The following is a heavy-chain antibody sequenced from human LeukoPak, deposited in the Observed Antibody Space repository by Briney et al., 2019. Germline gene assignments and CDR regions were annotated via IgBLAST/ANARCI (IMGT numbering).Heavy chain of an antibody. CDR3: VREGSGSYSDAFDI. D-gene: IGHD1-26*01. J-gene: IGHJ3*02. V-gene: IGHV1-69*13. CDR1: GGTFSSYA. Sequence: SVKVSCKASGGTFSSYAISWVRQAPGQGLEWMGGIIPIFGTANYAQKFQGRVTITADESTSTAYMELSSLRSEDTAVYYCVREGSGSYSDAFDIWGQGTMVTVSS. CDR2: IIPIFGTA.